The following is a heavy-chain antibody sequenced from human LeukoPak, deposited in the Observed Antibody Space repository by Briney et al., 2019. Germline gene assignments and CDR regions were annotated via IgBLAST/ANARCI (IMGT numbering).Heavy chain of an antibody. CDR1: GGSISGSSYY. V-gene: IGHV4-39*01. CDR3: ARHNYDYVWGSYREYYFDY. J-gene: IGHJ4*02. D-gene: IGHD3-16*02. CDR2: IYYSGST. Sequence: PSETLSLTCTVSGGSISGSSYYWGWIRQPPGKGLEWIGSIYYSGSTYYNPSLKSRVTISVDTSKNQFSLKLSSVTAADTAVYYCARHNYDYVWGSYREYYFDYWGQGTLVTVSS.